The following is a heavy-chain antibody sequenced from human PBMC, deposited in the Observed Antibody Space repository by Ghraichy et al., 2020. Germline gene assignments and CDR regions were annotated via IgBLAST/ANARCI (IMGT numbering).Heavy chain of an antibody. CDR2: INHSGST. J-gene: IGHJ6*03. CDR1: GGSFSGYY. CDR3: ARGHGSNYYYMDV. Sequence: SETLSLTCAVYGGSFSGYYWSWIRQPPGKGLEWIGEINHSGSTNYNPSLKSRVTISVDTSKNQFSLKLSSVTAADTAVYYCARGHGSNYYYMDVWGKGTTVTVSS. V-gene: IGHV4-34*01.